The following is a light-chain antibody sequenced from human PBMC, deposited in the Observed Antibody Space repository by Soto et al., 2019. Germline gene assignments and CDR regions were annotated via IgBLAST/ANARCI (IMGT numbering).Light chain of an antibody. CDR2: GAS. Sequence: EIVLTQSAGTLSLSPGERATLSCRASETVRGNYLAWFQQKPGQAPRLLIYGASTRAAGVPDRFSGSGSGSDFSLTINRLEPEDFAVYYCHHYGPSPWAFGQGTKVEIK. CDR1: ETVRGNY. J-gene: IGKJ1*01. CDR3: HHYGPSPWA. V-gene: IGKV3-20*01.